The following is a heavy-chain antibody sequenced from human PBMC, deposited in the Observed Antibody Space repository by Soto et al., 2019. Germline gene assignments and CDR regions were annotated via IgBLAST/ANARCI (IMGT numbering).Heavy chain of an antibody. V-gene: IGHV1-46*01. J-gene: IGHJ6*02. CDR3: ARDLSPNYDILTGYTSYYYYGMDV. CDR2: INPSGGST. CDR1: GYTFTSCY. Sequence: ASVKVSCKASGYTFTSCYMHWVRQAPGQGLEWMGIINPSGGSTSYAQKFQGRVTMTRDTSTSTVYMELSSLRSEDTAVYYCARDLSPNYDILTGYTSYYYYGMDVWGQGTTVTVSS. D-gene: IGHD3-9*01.